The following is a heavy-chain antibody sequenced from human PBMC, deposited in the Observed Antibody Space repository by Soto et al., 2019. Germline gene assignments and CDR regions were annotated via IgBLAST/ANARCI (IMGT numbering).Heavy chain of an antibody. CDR3: AKGGVVWATHDDAFDF. CDR1: GFTFSSYG. D-gene: IGHD3-16*01. CDR2: ISYDGSNK. Sequence: QVQLVESGGGVVQPGRSLRLSCAASGFTFSSYGMHWVRQAPGKGLEWVAVISYDGSNKYYADSVKGRFTISRDNSKNTLYLQMNSLRAEDTAVYYGAKGGVVWATHDDAFDFWGQGTMVTVSS. V-gene: IGHV3-30*18. J-gene: IGHJ3*01.